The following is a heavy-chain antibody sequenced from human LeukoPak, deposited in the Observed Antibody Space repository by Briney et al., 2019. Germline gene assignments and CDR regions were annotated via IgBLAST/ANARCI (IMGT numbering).Heavy chain of an antibody. V-gene: IGHV1-8*03. CDR2: MNPNSGNT. D-gene: IGHD2-2*02. CDR1: GYTFTSYD. J-gene: IGHJ6*03. CDR3: ARTHQLLYYPYYYYMDV. Sequence: ASVKVSCKASGYTFTSYDIYWVRQATGQGLEWMGWMNPNSGNTGYAQRFQGRVTITRNTSISTAYMELSSLRSEDTAVYYCARTHQLLYYPYYYYMDVWGKGTTVTVSS.